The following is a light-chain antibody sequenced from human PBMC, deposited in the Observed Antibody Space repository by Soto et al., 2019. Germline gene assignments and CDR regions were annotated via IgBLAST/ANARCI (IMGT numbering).Light chain of an antibody. CDR3: QQAKSFPFT. Sequence: DIQMTQSPSSVSASVGERVNITCRASQGIDNWLAWYQQKPGKAPKLLIYVASNLQSGVPSRFSGSGSGTEFTLTISRLQPEDFETYYCQQAKSFPFTFGQGTKVDI. V-gene: IGKV1-12*01. J-gene: IGKJ2*01. CDR1: QGIDNW. CDR2: VAS.